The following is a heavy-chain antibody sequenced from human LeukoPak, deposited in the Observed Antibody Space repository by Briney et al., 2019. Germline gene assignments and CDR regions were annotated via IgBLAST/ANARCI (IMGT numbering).Heavy chain of an antibody. CDR1: GFTFSSYG. J-gene: IGHJ4*02. CDR2: IRSDGNNK. CDR3: AKDQAHNSGWSAALDY. D-gene: IGHD6-19*01. V-gene: IGHV3-30*02. Sequence: PGVSLRLSCAASGFTFSSYGMHWVRQAPGKGLEWVAFIRSDGNNKYSADSVKGRFTISRDNSKNTMYLQINSLRAEDTAVYYCAKDQAHNSGWSAALDYWGQGTLATVSS.